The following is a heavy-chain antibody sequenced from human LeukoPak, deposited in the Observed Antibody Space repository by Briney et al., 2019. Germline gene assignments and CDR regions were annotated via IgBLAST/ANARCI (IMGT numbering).Heavy chain of an antibody. J-gene: IGHJ6*02. CDR2: ISSSSSYI. CDR1: GFTFSSYS. V-gene: IGHV3-21*01. D-gene: IGHD3-10*01. CDR3: ARDPLPFWASPEAYGSEGMDV. Sequence: PGGSLRLSCAASGFTFSSYSMSWVRQAPGKGLEWVSSISSSSSYIYYADSVKGPFTTSRDNAKNSLYLQMNSLRAEDTAVYYCARDPLPFWASPEAYGSEGMDVWGQGTTVTVSS.